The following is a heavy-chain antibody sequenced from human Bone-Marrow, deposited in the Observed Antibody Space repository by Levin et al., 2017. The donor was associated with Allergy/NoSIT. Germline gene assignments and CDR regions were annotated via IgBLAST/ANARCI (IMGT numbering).Heavy chain of an antibody. CDR2: IYYSGST. CDR1: GGSISSSSYY. Sequence: SETLSLTCTVSGGSISSSSYYWGWIRQPPGKGLEWIGSIYYSGSTYYNPSLKSRVTISVDTSKNQFSLKLSSVTAADTAVYYCARTAYSSSWFGWFDPWGQGTLVTVSS. J-gene: IGHJ5*02. V-gene: IGHV4-39*01. D-gene: IGHD6-13*01. CDR3: ARTAYSSSWFGWFDP.